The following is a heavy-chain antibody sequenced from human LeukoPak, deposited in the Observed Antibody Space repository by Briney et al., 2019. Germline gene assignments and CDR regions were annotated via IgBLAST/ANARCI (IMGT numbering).Heavy chain of an antibody. Sequence: PGGSLRLSCAASGFTFSTFAMIWVRQPPGKGLEWVSSIFPSGGEIRYADSVRGRFTISRDNAKNTLNLQMNSLRAEDTAVYYCARDLGQYYDTSDNWFDPWGQGTLVTVSS. D-gene: IGHD3-22*01. CDR1: GFTFSTFA. CDR2: IFPSGGEI. J-gene: IGHJ5*02. V-gene: IGHV3-23*01. CDR3: ARDLGQYYDTSDNWFDP.